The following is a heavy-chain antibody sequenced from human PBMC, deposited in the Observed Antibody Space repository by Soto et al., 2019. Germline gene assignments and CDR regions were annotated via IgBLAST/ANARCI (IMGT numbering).Heavy chain of an antibody. CDR2: FYYSGST. J-gene: IGHJ6*02. CDR1: GGSISSGTYS. V-gene: IGHV4-39*01. Sequence: SETLSLTCTVSGGSISSGTYSWGWIRQPPGKGLEWIGTFYYSGSTYYNPSLKSRVTISVDTSKNQFSLKVSSVTVADTAVYYCARLGGYCTTSCYGYYGMDVWGQGTTVTVSS. D-gene: IGHD2-8*01. CDR3: ARLGGYCTTSCYGYYGMDV.